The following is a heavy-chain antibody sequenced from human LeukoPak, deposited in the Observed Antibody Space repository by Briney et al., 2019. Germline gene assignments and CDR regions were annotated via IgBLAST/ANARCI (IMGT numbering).Heavy chain of an antibody. J-gene: IGHJ4*02. V-gene: IGHV4-39*01. D-gene: IGHD6-19*01. CDR1: GGSISSSSYY. Sequence: SETLSLTCSVSGGSISSSSYYWGWIRQPPGKGLEWIGSMYNVGSTYYNPSLKSRVTISGDSSKNQFSLKLTSVTAADTAVYYCARHAAGSGWYPVDYWGQGTLVTVSS. CDR3: ARHAAGSGWYPVDY. CDR2: MYNVGST.